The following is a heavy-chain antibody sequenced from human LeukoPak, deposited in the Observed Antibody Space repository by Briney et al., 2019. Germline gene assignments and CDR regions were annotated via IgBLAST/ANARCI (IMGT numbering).Heavy chain of an antibody. Sequence: SSETLSLTCIVSGGSISRGSYYWNWIRQPAGKGLEWMGRVYNSGSTNYNPSLKSRVTISTDMSKNQFSLKLSSVTAADTAVYYCAQLVAGTHYHFDYWGQGTLVTVSS. CDR1: GGSISRGSYY. V-gene: IGHV4-61*02. D-gene: IGHD6-19*01. CDR3: AQLVAGTHYHFDY. J-gene: IGHJ4*02. CDR2: VYNSGST.